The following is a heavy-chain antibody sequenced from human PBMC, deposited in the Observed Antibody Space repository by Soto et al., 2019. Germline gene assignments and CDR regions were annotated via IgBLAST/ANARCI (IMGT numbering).Heavy chain of an antibody. Sequence: GGSLRLSCAASGFTFSSYAMSWVRQAPGKGLEWVSAISGSGGSTYYADSVKGRFTISGDNSKNTLYLQMNSLRAEDTAAYYCAKIIVLMVYASHDAFDIWGQGTMVTVS. V-gene: IGHV3-23*01. CDR1: GFTFSSYA. D-gene: IGHD2-8*01. CDR3: AKIIVLMVYASHDAFDI. J-gene: IGHJ3*02. CDR2: ISGSGGST.